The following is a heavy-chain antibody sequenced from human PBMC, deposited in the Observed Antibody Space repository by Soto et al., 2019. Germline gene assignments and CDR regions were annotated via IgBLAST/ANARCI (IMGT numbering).Heavy chain of an antibody. Sequence: QVQLVQSGAEVKKPGASVRVSCKSSGYTFTSYAMHWVRQAPGQSLEWMGWIKPGNGNTKYSQKFQGRVTITRDTSASKDYMDLSKLRSEDTAVYYCASFNTVRVFTAMPLWGQGTMVTVSS. CDR3: ASFNTVRVFTAMPL. D-gene: IGHD2-2*01. CDR1: GYTFTSYA. V-gene: IGHV1-3*01. CDR2: IKPGNGNT. J-gene: IGHJ3*01.